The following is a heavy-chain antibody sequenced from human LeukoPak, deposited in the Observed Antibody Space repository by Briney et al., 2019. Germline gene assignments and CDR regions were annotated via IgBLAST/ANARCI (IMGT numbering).Heavy chain of an antibody. J-gene: IGHJ4*02. CDR2: INHSGST. Sequence: SETLSLTCIVSGGSTSGGNYYWGWIRRPPGKGLEWIGEINHSGSTNYNPSLKSRVTISLDTSKNQFSLKLSSVTAADTAVYYCARVQDRAAAGRGDYWGQGTLVTVSS. CDR1: GGSTSGGNYY. D-gene: IGHD6-13*01. CDR3: ARVQDRAAAGRGDY. V-gene: IGHV4-39*07.